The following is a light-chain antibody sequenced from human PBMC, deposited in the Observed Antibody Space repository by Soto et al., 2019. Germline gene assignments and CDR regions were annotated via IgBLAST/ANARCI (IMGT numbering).Light chain of an antibody. CDR3: QQRNNWPPSIT. V-gene: IGKV3-11*01. J-gene: IGKJ5*01. CDR2: DAS. CDR1: QSIASH. Sequence: EIVLTQSPVTLSLFPGERATLSCRASQSIASHLAWYQQKPGQAPRLLIHDASSRATGIPARFSGSGSGTDFTLTISSLEPEDFAVYSCQQRNNWPPSITFGPGTRLEIK.